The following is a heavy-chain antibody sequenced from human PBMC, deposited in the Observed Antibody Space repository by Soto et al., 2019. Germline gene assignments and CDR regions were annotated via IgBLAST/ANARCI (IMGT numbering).Heavy chain of an antibody. Sequence: ASVKVSCKASGGTFSSYAISWVRQAPGQGLEWMGGIIPIFGTANYAQKFQGRVTITADESTSTAYMELSSLRSEDTAVYYCALQVYYYDTEGPFDFRAQRTLDTGSS. CDR1: GGTFSSYA. CDR3: ALQVYYYDTEGPFDF. V-gene: IGHV1-69*13. J-gene: IGHJ5*01. D-gene: IGHD3-22*01. CDR2: IIPIFGTA.